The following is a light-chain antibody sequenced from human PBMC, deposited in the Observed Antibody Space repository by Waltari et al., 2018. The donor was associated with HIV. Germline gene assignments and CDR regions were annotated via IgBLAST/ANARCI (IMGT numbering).Light chain of an antibody. J-gene: IGLJ3*02. CDR1: SSDLGSSHL. V-gene: IGLV2-23*02. Sequence: QSALTQPASVSGSPGPSITISCTGTSSDLGSSHLVSWYQQRPGRAPKLLIYEVLKRPSGVSNRFSGSKSGSTASLTISGLQAEDEADYYCSSYAGRNIWLFGGGTKLTV. CDR3: SSYAGRNIWL. CDR2: EVL.